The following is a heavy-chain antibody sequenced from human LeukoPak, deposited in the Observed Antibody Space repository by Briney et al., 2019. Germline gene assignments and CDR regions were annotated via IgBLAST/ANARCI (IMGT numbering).Heavy chain of an antibody. V-gene: IGHV3-11*06. Sequence: GGSLRLSCAASGFTFSDYYMSWIRQAPGKGVEWGSYISGSSSYTEYADTVKGRVTISKENTKNSLYLQMHSLRAEDTAVYYCAKQYCGGSSCHFDYWGQGTLVTVSS. J-gene: IGHJ4*02. CDR3: AKQYCGGSSCHFDY. D-gene: IGHD2-15*01. CDR2: ISGSSSYT. CDR1: GFTFSDYY.